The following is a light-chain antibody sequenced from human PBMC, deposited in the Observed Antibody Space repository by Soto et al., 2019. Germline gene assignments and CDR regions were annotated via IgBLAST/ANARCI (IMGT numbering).Light chain of an antibody. CDR1: QSINNW. Sequence: DIQMTQSPLTLSASVGDRVTITCRASQSINNWLAWYQQKPGKAPKLLLYGASSRDSGVPPRISGSGYGKKFTFSFSSLQPDDFATYYCQQYNRYSGRFGQGTKV. J-gene: IGKJ1*01. CDR2: GAS. V-gene: IGKV1-5*01. CDR3: QQYNRYSGR.